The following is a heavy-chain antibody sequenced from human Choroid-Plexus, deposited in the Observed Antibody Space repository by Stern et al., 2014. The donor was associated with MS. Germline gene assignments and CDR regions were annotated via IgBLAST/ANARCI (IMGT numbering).Heavy chain of an antibody. V-gene: IGHV3-21*01. CDR1: GFTFSSYS. J-gene: IGHJ4*02. D-gene: IGHD4-23*01. CDR2: ISNGVSYI. CDR3: ARGRGGNYRYYFYY. Sequence: VQLVESGGGLVKPGGSLRLSCAASGFTFSSYSMNWVRQAPGKGMEWVASISNGVSYIFYADSLKGRFTISRDNAKNSLYLQMNSLRAEDTAVYYCARGRGGNYRYYFYYWGQGTLVTVSS.